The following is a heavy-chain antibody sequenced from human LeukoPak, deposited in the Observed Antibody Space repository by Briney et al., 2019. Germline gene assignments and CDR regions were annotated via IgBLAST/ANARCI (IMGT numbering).Heavy chain of an antibody. Sequence: GGSLRLSCAASGFTFSNAWMSWVRQAPGKGLEWVGRIKSKTDGGTTDYAAPVKGRFTISRDDSKNTLYLQMNSLKTEDTAVYYCTITGIVVVTAIDYWGQGTLVTVSS. CDR1: GFTFSNAW. CDR3: TITGIVVVTAIDY. J-gene: IGHJ4*02. V-gene: IGHV3-15*01. D-gene: IGHD2-21*02. CDR2: IKSKTDGGTT.